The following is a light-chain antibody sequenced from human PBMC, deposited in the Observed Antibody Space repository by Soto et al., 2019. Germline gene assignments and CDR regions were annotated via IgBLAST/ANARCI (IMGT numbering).Light chain of an antibody. V-gene: IGLV1-40*01. J-gene: IGLJ2*01. CDR2: DNN. Sequence: QSVLTQPPSVSGAPGQRVTISCTGSSSNIGAGYDVHWYQQLPGTAPKVLIYDNNSRPSGVPGRFSGSKSGTSASLAITGLQAEEEADYYCHSYDVSLSGPVFGGGTQLTVL. CDR1: SSNIGAGYD. CDR3: HSYDVSLSGPV.